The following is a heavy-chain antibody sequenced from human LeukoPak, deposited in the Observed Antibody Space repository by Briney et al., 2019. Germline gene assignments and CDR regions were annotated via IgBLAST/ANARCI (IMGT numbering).Heavy chain of an antibody. CDR3: AKPSGAIAVDY. V-gene: IGHV3-23*01. D-gene: IGHD3-16*02. CDR1: GFTFSSYA. Sequence: PEGSLRLSCAASGFTFSSYAMSWVRQAPGKGLEWVSAINNNGGNTYYADSVKGRFTISRGNSKNTLYLQMNSLRAEDTAVYYCAKPSGAIAVDYWGQGTLVTVSS. CDR2: INNNGGNT. J-gene: IGHJ4*02.